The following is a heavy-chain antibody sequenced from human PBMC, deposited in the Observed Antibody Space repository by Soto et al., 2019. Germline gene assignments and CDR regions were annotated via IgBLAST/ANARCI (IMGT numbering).Heavy chain of an antibody. CDR1: GFTLTTYS. D-gene: IGHD6-19*01. CDR2: INKNGFTI. J-gene: IGHJ4*02. CDR3: ARGAVTGTSLFDY. Sequence: GGSLRLSCAVSGFTLTTYSMNWVRQAPGKGLEWISFINKNGFTIYYADSVKGRFTISRDYAKNSLYLQMDSLRHEDTAVYYCARGAVTGTSLFDYWGLGTLVTVSS. V-gene: IGHV3-48*02.